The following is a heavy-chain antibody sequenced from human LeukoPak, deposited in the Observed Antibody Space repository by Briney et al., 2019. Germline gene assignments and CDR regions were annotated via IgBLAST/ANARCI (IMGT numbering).Heavy chain of an antibody. CDR2: IYYSGST. Sequence: SETLSLTCTVSGGSISSGSYYWSWIRQPPGKGLEWIGYIYYSGSTNYNPSLKSRVTISVDTSKNQFSLKLSSVTAADTAVYYCARDGRSGSYHLDYWGQGTLVTVSS. J-gene: IGHJ4*02. CDR3: ARDGRSGSYHLDY. V-gene: IGHV4-61*01. CDR1: GGSISSGSYY. D-gene: IGHD1-26*01.